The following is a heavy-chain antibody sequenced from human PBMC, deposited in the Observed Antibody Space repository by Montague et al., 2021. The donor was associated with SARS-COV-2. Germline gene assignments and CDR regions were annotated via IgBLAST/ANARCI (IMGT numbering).Heavy chain of an antibody. V-gene: IGHV4-39*01. CDR2: IYYSGST. CDR3: ARRSYDILTGYSIPNWFDP. D-gene: IGHD3-9*01. J-gene: IGHJ5*02. CDR1: GGSISSSSYY. Sequence: SETLSLTCTVSGGSISSSSYYWGWIRQPPGKGLEWIGGIYYSGSTYYNPSLKSRVTISVDTSKNQFSLKLSSATAADTAVYYCARRSYDILTGYSIPNWFDPWGQGTLVTVSS.